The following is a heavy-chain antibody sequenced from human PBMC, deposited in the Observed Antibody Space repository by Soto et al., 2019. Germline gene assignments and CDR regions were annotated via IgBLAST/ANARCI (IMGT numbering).Heavy chain of an antibody. CDR1: GYTFTSYN. D-gene: IGHD2-21*01. V-gene: IGHV1-8*01. Sequence: QVQLVQSGAEVKKPGASVKVSCKASGYTFTSYNINWVRQATGQGLEWMGWMNPNSGNTGYAQKFQDRITLTRDTSITTGYMELSSLRSDDTAVYFCVRCGVPATYWGQGTQVTVSS. J-gene: IGHJ4*02. CDR3: VRCGVPATY. CDR2: MNPNSGNT.